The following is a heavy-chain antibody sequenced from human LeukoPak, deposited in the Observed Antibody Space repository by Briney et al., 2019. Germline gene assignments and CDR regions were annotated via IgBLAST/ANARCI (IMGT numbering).Heavy chain of an antibody. CDR2: ISAYNGNT. Sequence: ASVKVSCKASGYTFTSYGISWVRQAPGQGLEWMGWISAYNGNTNYAQKLQGRVTMTTDTSTSTAYMKLRSLRSDDTAVYYCAGDPSYYDSSGLLSWGQGTLVTVSS. CDR1: GYTFTSYG. D-gene: IGHD3-22*01. CDR3: AGDPSYYDSSGLLS. V-gene: IGHV1-18*01. J-gene: IGHJ5*02.